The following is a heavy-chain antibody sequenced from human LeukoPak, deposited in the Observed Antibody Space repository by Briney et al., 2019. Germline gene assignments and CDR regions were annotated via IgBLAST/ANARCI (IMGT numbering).Heavy chain of an antibody. Sequence: ASVKVSCKASGYTXTGYYMHWVRQAPGQGLEWMGWTNPNSGGTNYAQKFQGRVTMTRDTSISTAYMELSRLRSDDTAVYYCALVVVAAGALDYWGQGTLVTVSS. CDR1: GYTXTGYY. CDR3: ALVVVAAGALDY. D-gene: IGHD2-15*01. V-gene: IGHV1-2*02. J-gene: IGHJ4*02. CDR2: TNPNSGGT.